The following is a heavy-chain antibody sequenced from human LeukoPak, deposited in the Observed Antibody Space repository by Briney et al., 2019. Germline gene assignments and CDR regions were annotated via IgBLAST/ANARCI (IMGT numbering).Heavy chain of an antibody. CDR2: IYYSGST. CDR3: ARVSGIGGATVGYYFDY. Sequence: PSETLSLTCTVSGGPISSYYWSWIRQPPGKGLEWIGYIYYSGSTNYNPSLKSRVTISVDTSKNQFSLKLSSVTAADTAVYYCARVSGIGGATVGYYFDYWGQGTLVTVSS. J-gene: IGHJ4*02. CDR1: GGPISSYY. D-gene: IGHD1-26*01. V-gene: IGHV4-59*01.